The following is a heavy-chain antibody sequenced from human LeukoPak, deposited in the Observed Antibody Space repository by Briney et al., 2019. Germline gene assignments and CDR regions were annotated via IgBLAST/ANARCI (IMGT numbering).Heavy chain of an antibody. V-gene: IGHV3-11*06. J-gene: IGHJ4*02. CDR1: GFTFSDYY. D-gene: IGHD1-7*01. CDR3: ARLDQNWNCYFDY. CDR2: ISSSSSST. Sequence: PGGSLRLSCAASGFTFSDYYMSWIRQAPGKGLEWVSYISSSSSSTNYADSVKGRFTISRDNAKNSFYLKMNSLRAEETAVYYCARLDQNWNCYFDYWGQGTLVTVSS.